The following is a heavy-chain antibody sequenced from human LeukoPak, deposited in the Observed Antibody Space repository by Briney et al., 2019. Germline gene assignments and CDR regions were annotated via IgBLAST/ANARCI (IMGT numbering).Heavy chain of an antibody. CDR1: GYTLTELS. CDR3: ATDRLDYGGNSRVGDFDY. J-gene: IGHJ4*02. Sequence: GASVKVSCKVSGYTLTELSMHWVRQAPGKGLEWMGGFDPEDGETIYAQKFQGRVTMTEDTSTDTAYMELSRLRSEDTAVYYCATDRLDYGGNSRVGDFDYWGQGTLVTVSS. CDR2: FDPEDGET. V-gene: IGHV1-24*01. D-gene: IGHD4-23*01.